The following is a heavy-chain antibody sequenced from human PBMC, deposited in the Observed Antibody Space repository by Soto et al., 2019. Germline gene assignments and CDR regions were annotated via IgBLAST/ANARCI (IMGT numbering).Heavy chain of an antibody. CDR3: ATDSGYGSGSSVNNYLDY. Sequence: PGGSLRLSCVASGFNFGSYWMSWVRQAPGKGLEWLATIKRDGSEKKYVDSVKGRFTTSRDNAKNSLYLQMDSLRVEDTAVYYCATDSGYGSGSSVNNYLDYWGHGALVTVSS. CDR2: IKRDGSEK. CDR1: GFNFGSYW. J-gene: IGHJ4*01. D-gene: IGHD3-10*01. V-gene: IGHV3-7*01.